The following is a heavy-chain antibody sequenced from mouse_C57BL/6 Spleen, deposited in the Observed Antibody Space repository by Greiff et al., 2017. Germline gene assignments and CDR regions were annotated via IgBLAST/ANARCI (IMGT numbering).Heavy chain of an antibody. Sequence: EVHLVESGGGLVKPGGSLKLSCAASGFTFSDYGMHWVRQAPEKGLEWVAYISSGSSTIYYADTVKGRFTISRDNAKNTLFLQMTSLRSEDTAMYYCASLTYCSNYLYYFDYWGQGTTLTVSA. D-gene: IGHD2-5*01. V-gene: IGHV5-17*01. CDR3: ASLTYCSNYLYYFDY. J-gene: IGHJ2*01. CDR2: ISSGSSTI. CDR1: GFTFSDYG.